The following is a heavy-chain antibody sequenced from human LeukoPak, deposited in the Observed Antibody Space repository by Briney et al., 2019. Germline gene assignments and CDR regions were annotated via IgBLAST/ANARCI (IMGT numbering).Heavy chain of an antibody. Sequence: PGGSLRLSCAASGFTVGSTYISWVRQAPGKGLEWVSVIYSGGSTKYADSVKARFTISRGTSKNTVYLQMNNLRAEDTAVYYCARATLDNWGQGTLVTVSS. CDR2: IYSGGST. V-gene: IGHV3-53*01. J-gene: IGHJ4*02. CDR1: GFTVGSTY. CDR3: ARATLDN.